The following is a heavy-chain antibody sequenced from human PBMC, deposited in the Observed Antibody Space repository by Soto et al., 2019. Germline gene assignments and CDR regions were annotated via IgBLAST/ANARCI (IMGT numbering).Heavy chain of an antibody. V-gene: IGHV3-33*01. CDR2: IWYDGSNK. CDR3: ASQGCSGGSCGDV. Sequence: QVQLVESGGGVVQPGRSLRLSCAASGFTFSSYGMHWVRQAPGKGLEWVAVIWYDGSNKYYADSVKGRFTISRDNSKNTLYLQMNSLRAEDTAVYYCASQGCSGGSCGDVWVKGTTVTVSS. CDR1: GFTFSSYG. D-gene: IGHD2-15*01. J-gene: IGHJ6*04.